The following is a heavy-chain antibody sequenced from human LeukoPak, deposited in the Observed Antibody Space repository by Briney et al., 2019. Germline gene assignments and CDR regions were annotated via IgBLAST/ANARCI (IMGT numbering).Heavy chain of an antibody. CDR2: INPSGGST. Sequence: ASVKVSCKASGYTFTSYYMHWVRQAPGQGLEWMGIINPSGGSTSYAQKFQGRVTMTRDTSTSTVYMELSSLRSEDTAVYYCARDRYYDSSGYPDASFYFDYWGQGTLVTVSS. D-gene: IGHD3-22*01. J-gene: IGHJ4*02. CDR3: ARDRYYDSSGYPDASFYFDY. V-gene: IGHV1-46*01. CDR1: GYTFTSYY.